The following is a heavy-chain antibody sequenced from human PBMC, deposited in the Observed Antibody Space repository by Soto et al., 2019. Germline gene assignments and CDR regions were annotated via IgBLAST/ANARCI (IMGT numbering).Heavy chain of an antibody. CDR2: INPSGGST. V-gene: IGHV1-46*01. J-gene: IGHJ4*02. Sequence: ASVKVSCKASGYTFTSYYMHWVRQAPGQGLEWMGIINPSGGSTSYAQKFQGRVTMTRDTSTSTVYMELSSLRSEDTAVYYCARDATHKYSSSWSDYWGQGTLVTVSS. CDR1: GYTFTSYY. D-gene: IGHD6-13*01. CDR3: ARDATHKYSSSWSDY.